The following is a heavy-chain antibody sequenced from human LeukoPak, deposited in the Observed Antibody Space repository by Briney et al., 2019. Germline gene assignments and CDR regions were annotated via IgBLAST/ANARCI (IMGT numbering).Heavy chain of an antibody. CDR3: ARGYGYVDY. V-gene: IGHV6-1*01. D-gene: IGHD3-16*01. Sequence: SQTLSLTCVISGDSVSGSNGAWNWIRQSPSRGLEWLGRTYYRSKWYYAYAVSVKSRITINPDTSKNQFSLQLNSVTPEDTAVYYCARGYGYVDYWGQGTLVTVSS. CDR2: TYYRSKWYY. CDR1: GDSVSGSNGA. J-gene: IGHJ4*02.